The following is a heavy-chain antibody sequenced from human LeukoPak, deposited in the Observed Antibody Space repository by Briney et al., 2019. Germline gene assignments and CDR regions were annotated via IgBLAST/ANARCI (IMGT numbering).Heavy chain of an antibody. D-gene: IGHD6-6*01. CDR2: INHSGST. CDR3: ARADRVRQHYYYMDV. J-gene: IGHJ6*03. CDR1: GGSFSGYY. Sequence: SETPSLTCAVYGGSFSGYYWSWIRQPPGKGLEWIGEINHSGSTNYNPSLKSRVTISVDTSKNQFSLKLSSVTAAATAVYYCARADRVRQHYYYMDVWAKGPRSPSP. V-gene: IGHV4-34*01.